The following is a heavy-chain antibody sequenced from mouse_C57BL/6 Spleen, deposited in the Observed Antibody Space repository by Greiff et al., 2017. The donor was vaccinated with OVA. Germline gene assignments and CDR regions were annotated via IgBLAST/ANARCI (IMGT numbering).Heavy chain of an antibody. J-gene: IGHJ4*01. CDR2: ISSGSSTI. Sequence: EVKLQESGGGLVKPGGSLKLSCAASGFTFSDYGMHWVRQAPEKGLEWVAYISSGSSTIYYADTVKGRFTISRDNAKNTLFLQMTSLRSEDTAMYYGARRGTTVVARDYAMDYWGQGTSVTVSS. D-gene: IGHD1-1*01. CDR3: ARRGTTVVARDYAMDY. V-gene: IGHV5-17*01. CDR1: GFTFSDYG.